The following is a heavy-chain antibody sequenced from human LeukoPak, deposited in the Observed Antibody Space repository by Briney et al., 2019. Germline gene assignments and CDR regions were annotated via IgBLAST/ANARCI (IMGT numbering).Heavy chain of an antibody. V-gene: IGHV3-30*04. CDR3: ARDGGYCGGGSCGIDP. CDR2: ISYDGSNK. CDR1: GFTFSSYA. D-gene: IGHD2-15*01. Sequence: GGSLRLSCAASGFTFSSYAMHWVRQAPGKGLEWVAVISYDGSNKYYADSVKGRFTISRDSSKNTLYLQMNSLRAEDTAVYYCARDGGYCGGGSCGIDPWGQGTLVTVSS. J-gene: IGHJ5*02.